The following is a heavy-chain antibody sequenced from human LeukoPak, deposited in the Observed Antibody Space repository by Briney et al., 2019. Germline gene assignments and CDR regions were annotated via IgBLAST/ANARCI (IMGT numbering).Heavy chain of an antibody. CDR2: IRYDGSNK. V-gene: IGHV3-30*02. CDR1: GFTFSSYG. CDR3: ARGLSPYYYDTSGYLDY. D-gene: IGHD3-22*01. Sequence: GGSLRLSCAASGFTFSSYGMHWVRQAPGKGLEWVAFIRYDGSNKYYADSVKGRFTISRDNSKNTLYLQMNSLRAEDTAVYYCARGLSPYYYDTSGYLDYWGQGTLVTVSS. J-gene: IGHJ4*02.